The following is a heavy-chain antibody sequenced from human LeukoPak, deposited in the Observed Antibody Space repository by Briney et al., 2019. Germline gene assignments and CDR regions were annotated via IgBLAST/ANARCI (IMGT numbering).Heavy chain of an antibody. V-gene: IGHV4-61*09. Sequence: SETLSLTCTVSGGSISSGSYYWNWIRQPAGKGLEWLGHIFTRGTTNYNPSLKSRLAISVDTSKNQFSLKLTFVTAADTAVYYCARGRFLEWLLSYYYYYMDVWGKGTTVTASS. CDR3: ARGRFLEWLLSYYYYYMDV. CDR2: IFTRGTT. J-gene: IGHJ6*03. CDR1: GGSISSGSYY. D-gene: IGHD3-3*01.